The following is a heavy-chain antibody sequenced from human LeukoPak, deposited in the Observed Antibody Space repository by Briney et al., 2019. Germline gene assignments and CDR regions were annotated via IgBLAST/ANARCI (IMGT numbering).Heavy chain of an antibody. CDR3: ARWEESDAFDI. D-gene: IGHD1-26*01. CDR1: GGSISRSTYY. V-gene: IGHV4-39*01. Sequence: SETLSVTCTVSGGSISRSTYYWGWIRQPPGKGLEWIGSIYYSGSTNYNPSLKSRVTISVDTTKNQFSLRLSSVTAADTAVYYCARWEESDAFDIWGQGTMVTVSS. CDR2: IYYSGST. J-gene: IGHJ3*02.